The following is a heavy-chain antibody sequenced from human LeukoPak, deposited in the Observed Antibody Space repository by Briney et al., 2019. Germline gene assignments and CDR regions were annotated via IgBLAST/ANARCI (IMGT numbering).Heavy chain of an antibody. D-gene: IGHD6-6*01. CDR3: ARVDSSSWYYYGMDV. V-gene: IGHV1-69*04. CDR2: IIPILGIA. Sequence: SVKVSCKASGGTFSSYAISWVRQAPGQGLEWMGRIIPILGIANYARKFQGRVTITADKSTSTAYMELSSLRSEDTAVYYCARVDSSSWYYYGMDVWGQGTTVTVSS. CDR1: GGTFSSYA. J-gene: IGHJ6*02.